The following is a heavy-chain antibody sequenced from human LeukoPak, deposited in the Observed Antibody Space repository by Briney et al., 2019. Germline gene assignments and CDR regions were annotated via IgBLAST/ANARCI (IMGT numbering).Heavy chain of an antibody. CDR2: ITASGTAM. J-gene: IGHJ4*02. CDR3: ARETACGGDCSGHFDY. Sequence: GGSLRLSCAASGFTFSSYSMNWVRQAPGKGLEWVSHITASGTAMFYADSVKGRFTISRDNSKNTLYLQMNSLRAEDTAVYYCARETACGGDCSGHFDYWGQGTLVTVSS. V-gene: IGHV3-48*01. CDR1: GFTFSSYS. D-gene: IGHD2-21*02.